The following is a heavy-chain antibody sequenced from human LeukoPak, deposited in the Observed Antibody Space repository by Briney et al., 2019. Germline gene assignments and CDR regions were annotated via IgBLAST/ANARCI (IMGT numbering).Heavy chain of an antibody. J-gene: IGHJ4*02. Sequence: GGSLRLSCAASGFTFSSYSMNWVRQAPGKGLEWVSSISSSSSYIYYADSVKGRFTISRDNAKNSLYLQMNSLRAEDTAVYYCARVIRNYYDSSGFDYWGQGTLVTVSS. V-gene: IGHV3-21*01. CDR1: GFTFSSYS. CDR2: ISSSSSYI. CDR3: ARVIRNYYDSSGFDY. D-gene: IGHD3-22*01.